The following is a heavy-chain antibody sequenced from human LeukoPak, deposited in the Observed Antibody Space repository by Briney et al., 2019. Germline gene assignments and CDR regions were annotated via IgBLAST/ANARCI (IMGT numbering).Heavy chain of an antibody. CDR2: ITSSSNYI. V-gene: IGHV3-21*01. CDR3: ARDLRL. CDR1: GFTFSSFS. Sequence: EGSLRLSCAASGFTFSSFSMNWVRQAPGKGLEWVSSITSSSNYIYYASSVRGRFTISRDNAKNSLYLQMNSLRAEDTAVYYCARDLRLWGQGTLVTVSS. J-gene: IGHJ4*02.